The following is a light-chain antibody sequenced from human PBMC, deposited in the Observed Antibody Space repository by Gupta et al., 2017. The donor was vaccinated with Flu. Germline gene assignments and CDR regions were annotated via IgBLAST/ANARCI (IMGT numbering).Light chain of an antibody. Sequence: ATLSVSPGERATLSCRASQSVSSNLAWYQQKPGQAPRLLIYGASTRATGIPARFSGSGSGTEFTLTISSLQSEDFAVYYCQQYNKWPSITFGQGTRLEIK. CDR3: QQYNKWPSIT. CDR1: QSVSSN. V-gene: IGKV3-15*01. J-gene: IGKJ5*01. CDR2: GAS.